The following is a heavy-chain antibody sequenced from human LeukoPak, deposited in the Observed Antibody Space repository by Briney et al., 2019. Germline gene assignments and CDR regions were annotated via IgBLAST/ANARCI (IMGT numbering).Heavy chain of an antibody. CDR2: IHHDGRI. CDR3: ARVRFLEWYFDY. J-gene: IGHJ4*02. Sequence: PSETLSLTCDVSGGSIDSTNWWNWVRQPPGKGLEWIGEIHHDGRINYNPSLKSRVTISVDRSKNQFSLKLSSVTAADTAVYYCARVRFLEWYFDYWGQATLVTVSS. CDR1: GGSIDSTNW. V-gene: IGHV4/OR15-8*01. D-gene: IGHD3-3*01.